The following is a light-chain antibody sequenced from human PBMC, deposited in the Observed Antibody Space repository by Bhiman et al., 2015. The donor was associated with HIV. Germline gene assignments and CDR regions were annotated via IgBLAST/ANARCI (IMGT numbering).Light chain of an antibody. Sequence: QSALTQPASVSESVGQSITISCSGTSNDVGAYDSVSWYQQFPGKAPRVIIYDVNSRPAGIPARFSGSKSGNTASLTISGLQAEDEADYYCSSYAGRDVVIFGGGTKLTVL. J-gene: IGLJ2*01. CDR3: SSYAGRDVVI. CDR2: DVN. CDR1: SNDVGAYDS. V-gene: IGLV2-14*01.